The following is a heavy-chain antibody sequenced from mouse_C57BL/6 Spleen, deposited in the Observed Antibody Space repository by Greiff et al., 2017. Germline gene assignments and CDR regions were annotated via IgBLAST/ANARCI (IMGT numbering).Heavy chain of an antibody. CDR2: IYPGDGDT. D-gene: IGHD2-4*01. J-gene: IGHJ1*03. Sequence: VQLQQSGPELVKPGASVKISCKASGYAFSSSWMNWVKQRPGKGLEWIGRIYPGDGDTNYNGKFKGKATLTADKSSSTAYMQLSSLTSEDSAVYFCARSHYDYDGAWYFDVWGTGTTVTVSS. CDR3: ARSHYDYDGAWYFDV. CDR1: GYAFSSSW. V-gene: IGHV1-82*01.